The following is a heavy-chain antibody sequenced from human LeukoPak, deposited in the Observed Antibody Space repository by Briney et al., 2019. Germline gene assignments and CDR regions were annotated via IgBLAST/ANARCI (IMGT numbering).Heavy chain of an antibody. CDR3: AISFWSGYYSGFDY. D-gene: IGHD3-3*01. CDR1: GFTFSSYG. Sequence: GGSLRLSCAASGFTFSSYGMHWVRQAPGKGLEWVAFIRYDGSNKYYADSVKGRFTISRDNSKNTLYLRMNSLRAEDTAVYYCAISFWSGYYSGFDYWGQGTLVTVSS. V-gene: IGHV3-30*02. CDR2: IRYDGSNK. J-gene: IGHJ4*02.